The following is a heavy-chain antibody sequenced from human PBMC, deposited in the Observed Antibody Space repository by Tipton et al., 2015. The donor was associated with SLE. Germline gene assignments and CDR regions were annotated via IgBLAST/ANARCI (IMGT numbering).Heavy chain of an antibody. CDR3: ARDTQDTGGYFDL. V-gene: IGHV4-34*01. CDR1: GGSFSGYY. J-gene: IGHJ2*01. Sequence: TLSLTCAVYGGSFSGYYWGWIRQPPGKGLGWIGEINHSGSTNYNPSLKSRVTISVDTSKNQFSLKLSSVTAADTAVYYCARDTQDTGGYFDLWGRGTLVTVSS. CDR2: INHSGST. D-gene: IGHD2-15*01.